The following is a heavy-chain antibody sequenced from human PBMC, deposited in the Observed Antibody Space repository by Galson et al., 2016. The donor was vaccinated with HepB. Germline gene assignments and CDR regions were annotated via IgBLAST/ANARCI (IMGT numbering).Heavy chain of an antibody. Sequence: SLRLSCAASGFTFSDSAMHWVRQASGKGLEWVGRIRSKANTYATAYAESVKGRFSISRDDSKNTAYLQMDSLKTEDTAVYYCTRRRASDWKGDTVDNWGQGTLVTVSS. V-gene: IGHV3-73*01. J-gene: IGHJ4*02. CDR2: IRSKANTYAT. D-gene: IGHD1-1*01. CDR1: GFTFSDSA. CDR3: TRRRASDWKGDTVDN.